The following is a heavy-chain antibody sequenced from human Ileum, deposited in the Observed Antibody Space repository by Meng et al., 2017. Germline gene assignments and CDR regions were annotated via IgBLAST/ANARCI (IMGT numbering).Heavy chain of an antibody. CDR1: GYTFTNYG. CDR3: AREPRRFDH. J-gene: IGHJ4*02. CDR2: INTNTGDP. V-gene: IGHV7-4-1*02. Sequence: QVKLVQSGLELKNPGASVKVSCKGYGYTFTNYGMNWVRPAPGQGLEWMGWINTNTGDPTYAQAFTGRFVFSLDTSVNTAYLQISSLKAEDTAIYYCAREPRRFDHWGQGTLVTVSS.